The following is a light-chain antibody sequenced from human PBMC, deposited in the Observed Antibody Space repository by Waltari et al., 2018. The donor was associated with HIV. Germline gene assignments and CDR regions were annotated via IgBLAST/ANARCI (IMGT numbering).Light chain of an antibody. Sequence: QSVLTQPPSVSGAPGQRVTISCTGRSSNIGAGYDVHWYKQLPGTAPKLLIYGPSNRPSGVPDRFCAAKAGTSASLAITGLQAEDEADYYCQSYDSSLSGKVFGGGTKLTVL. J-gene: IGLJ3*02. CDR3: QSYDSSLSGKV. CDR1: SSNIGAGYD. V-gene: IGLV1-40*01. CDR2: GPS.